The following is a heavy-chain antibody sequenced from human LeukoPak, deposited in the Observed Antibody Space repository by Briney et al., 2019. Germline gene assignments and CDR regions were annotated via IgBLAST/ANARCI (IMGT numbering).Heavy chain of an antibody. CDR3: ARRLTQYDCFDP. D-gene: IGHD2-2*01. J-gene: IGHJ5*02. CDR1: GESVSSNSVT. CDR2: TYYRSTWYN. Sequence: SQTLSLACAISGESVSSNSVTWNWIRQSPSRGLEWLGRTYYRSTWYNDYAVSVRGRITVNPDTSKNQFSLHLNSVTPEDTAVYYCARRLTQYDCFDPWGQGILVTVSS. V-gene: IGHV6-1*01.